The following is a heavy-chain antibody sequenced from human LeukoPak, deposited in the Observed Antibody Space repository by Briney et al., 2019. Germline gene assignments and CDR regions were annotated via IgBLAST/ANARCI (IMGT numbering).Heavy chain of an antibody. CDR1: GGTFNNFA. Sequence: ASVKVSCKASGGTFNNFAISWVRQAPGQGLEWVGGIIPMSGTANYAQKFQGRVTITADESTSTAYMELSSLRSEDTAIYYCASPVKYYDTWSGYPPFDYWGQGTLVTVSS. CDR3: ASPVKYYDTWSGYPPFDY. CDR2: IIPMSGTA. J-gene: IGHJ4*02. D-gene: IGHD3-3*01. V-gene: IGHV1-69*13.